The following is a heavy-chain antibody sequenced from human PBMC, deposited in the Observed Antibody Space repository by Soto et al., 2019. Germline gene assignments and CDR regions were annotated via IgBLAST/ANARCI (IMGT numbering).Heavy chain of an antibody. D-gene: IGHD3-10*01. V-gene: IGHV4-61*08. J-gene: IGHJ4*02. CDR2: IYYGGTT. Sequence: SETLSLTCTVSGGSVSSDDYYWSWIRQPPGKGLEWVGYIYYGGTTSYNPSLQSRVTISLDTSKNQFSLNLRSVTAADTAVYYCASMGYHYGSGSYPLDYWGQGTLVTVSS. CDR3: ASMGYHYGSGSYPLDY. CDR1: GGSVSSDDYY.